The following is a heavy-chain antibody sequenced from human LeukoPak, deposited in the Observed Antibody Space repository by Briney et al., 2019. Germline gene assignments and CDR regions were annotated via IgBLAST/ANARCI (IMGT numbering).Heavy chain of an antibody. J-gene: IGHJ4*02. D-gene: IGHD5-18*01. CDR1: GGSFSGYY. Sequence: SETLSLTCTVSGGSFSGYYWSWIRQPPGKGLEWIGEINHSGSTNYNPSLKSRVTISVDTSKNQFSLKLSSVTAADTAVYYCARGKYSSYFDYWGQGTLVTVSS. V-gene: IGHV4-34*01. CDR2: INHSGST. CDR3: ARGKYSSYFDY.